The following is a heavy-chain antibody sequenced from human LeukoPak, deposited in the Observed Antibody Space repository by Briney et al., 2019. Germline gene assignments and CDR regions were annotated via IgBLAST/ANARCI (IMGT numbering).Heavy chain of an antibody. D-gene: IGHD1-1*01. CDR3: ASALVGKQLHPSA. CDR2: IIPFVDIP. J-gene: IGHJ5*02. V-gene: IGHV1-69*04. CDR1: GGAFSYYA. Sequence: GASVTVSFTASGGAFSYYAISWVRQAPGQGLGWMGRIIPFVDIPYYAQKFQGRGTITADKSTSTVYMELSSLKSEDTAVYYCASALVGKQLHPSAWGQGTLVTVSS.